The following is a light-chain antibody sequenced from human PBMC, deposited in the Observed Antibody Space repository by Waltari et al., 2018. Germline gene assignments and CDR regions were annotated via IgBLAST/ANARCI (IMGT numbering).Light chain of an antibody. CDR3: GSYTTRATHV. CDR1: SSDVGGYNY. Sequence: QSALTQPASVSGSPGQSITISCTGTSSDVGGYNYVSWYQQHPGTTPKLIFFDVNRRPSGVSHRSSGAKSGNTASLAISGLQAEDEADYYCGSYTTRATHVFGIGTKVTVL. CDR2: DVN. V-gene: IGLV2-14*03. J-gene: IGLJ1*01.